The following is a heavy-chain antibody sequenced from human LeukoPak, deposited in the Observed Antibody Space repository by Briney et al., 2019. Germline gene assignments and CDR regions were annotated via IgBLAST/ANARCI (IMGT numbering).Heavy chain of an antibody. J-gene: IGHJ3*02. CDR2: IHPNSGGI. Sequence: ASVKVSCKASGYTFTDYYLNWVRQAPGQGLEWMGWIHPNSGGIKYAQKFQGRVSMTRDTSISTAYLQWSSLKASDTAMYYCARVLYCGGDCYRPGDAFDIWGQGTMVTVSS. CDR1: GYTFTDYY. D-gene: IGHD2-21*02. CDR3: ARVLYCGGDCYRPGDAFDI. V-gene: IGHV1-2*02.